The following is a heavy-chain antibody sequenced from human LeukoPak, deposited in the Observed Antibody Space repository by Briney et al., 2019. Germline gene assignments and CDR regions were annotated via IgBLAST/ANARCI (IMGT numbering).Heavy chain of an antibody. J-gene: IGHJ6*03. CDR2: ISGSGGST. D-gene: IGHD6-19*01. CDR3: AKDRGIAVWTYYYYMDV. V-gene: IGHV3-23*01. Sequence: GGSLRLSCAASGFTFSSYAMSWVRQAPGKGLEWVSAISGSGGSTYYADSVKGRFTISRDNSKNTLYLQMNSLRAEDTAVYYCAKDRGIAVWTYYYYMDVWGKGTTVTVSS. CDR1: GFTFSSYA.